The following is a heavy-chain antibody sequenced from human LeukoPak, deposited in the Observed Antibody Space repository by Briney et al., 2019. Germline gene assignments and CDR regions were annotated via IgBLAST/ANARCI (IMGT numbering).Heavy chain of an antibody. D-gene: IGHD3-3*01. CDR1: GVVFSNYA. Sequence: PGESLRLSCVASGVVFSNYAMTWVRQAPGKGLEWVSYISGSGGATYYADSVKGRFIISRDNSKNSVFLQMNSLRAEDTAIYYCANWRDIWSGYGFDSGGQGTLVSVSS. CDR2: ISGSGGAT. CDR3: ANWRDIWSGYGFDS. J-gene: IGHJ4*02. V-gene: IGHV3-23*01.